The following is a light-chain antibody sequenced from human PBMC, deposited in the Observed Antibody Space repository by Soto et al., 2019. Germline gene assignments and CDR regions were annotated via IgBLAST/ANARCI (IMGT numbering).Light chain of an antibody. V-gene: IGLV2-14*03. Sequence: QSVLTQPASVSASPGQSITISCTGTSSDVGGSNFVSWYQQHPGKPPKLIIYDVANRPSGVSNRFSGSKSGNTASLIISRLQTEDEADYYCVSFTSSTTYVFGSGTKVTVL. CDR1: SSDVGGSNF. CDR3: VSFTSSTTYV. J-gene: IGLJ1*01. CDR2: DVA.